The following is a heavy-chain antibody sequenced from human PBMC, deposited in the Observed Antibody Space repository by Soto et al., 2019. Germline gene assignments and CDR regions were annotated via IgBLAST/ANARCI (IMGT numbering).Heavy chain of an antibody. CDR1: GFSLSTSGVG. CDR2: IYWDDDK. Sequence: SGPTLVKPTQTLTLTCTFSGFSLSTSGVGVGWIRQPPGKALEWLALIYWDDDKRYSPSLKSRLTITKDTSKNQVVLTMTNMDPVDTATYYCAHRFIGYCSGGSCYSSSIYYMDVWGKGTTVTVSS. J-gene: IGHJ6*03. D-gene: IGHD2-15*01. CDR3: AHRFIGYCSGGSCYSSSIYYMDV. V-gene: IGHV2-5*02.